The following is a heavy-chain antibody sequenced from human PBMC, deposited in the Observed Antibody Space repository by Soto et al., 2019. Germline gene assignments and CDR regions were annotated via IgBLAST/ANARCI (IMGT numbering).Heavy chain of an antibody. CDR1: GLTFTDYW. CDR2: IKRDESEK. CDR3: ASDRFRGTYYLRGVTYFFEE. J-gene: IGHJ4*02. V-gene: IGHV3-7*03. Sequence: GGSLRLSCVTYGLTFTDYWMSWVRQAPGKGLEWVANIKRDESEKNYLDSVKGRFTISRDNAKNSLYLQMNSLRAEDTAVYYCASDRFRGTYYLRGVTYFFEEWGQGAPVTVSS. D-gene: IGHD1-26*01.